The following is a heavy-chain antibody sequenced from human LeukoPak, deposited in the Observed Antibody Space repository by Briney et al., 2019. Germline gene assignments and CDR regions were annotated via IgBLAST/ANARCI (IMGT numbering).Heavy chain of an antibody. CDR1: GFTFSSYA. CDR3: ARASGYYSYYFDY. J-gene: IGHJ4*02. Sequence: PGGSLRLSCAASGFTFSSYAMSWVRQAPGKGLEWVSGISGSGGITYYADSVKGRFTISRDNSKNTLYLQMNSLRAEDTAVYYCARASGYYSYYFDYWGQGTLVTVSS. D-gene: IGHD3-3*01. V-gene: IGHV3-23*01. CDR2: ISGSGGIT.